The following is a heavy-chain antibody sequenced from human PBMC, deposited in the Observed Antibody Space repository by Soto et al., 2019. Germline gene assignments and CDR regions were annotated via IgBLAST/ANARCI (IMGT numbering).Heavy chain of an antibody. J-gene: IGHJ4*02. Sequence: GGSLRLSCAASGFTFSSYAMHWVRQAPGKGLEWVAVISYDGSNKYYADSVKGRFTISRDNSKNTLYLQMNSLRAEDTAVYYCAREEFLRELDYWGQGTLVTVSS. CDR2: ISYDGSNK. CDR1: GFTFSSYA. V-gene: IGHV3-30-3*01. D-gene: IGHD3-10*01. CDR3: AREEFLRELDY.